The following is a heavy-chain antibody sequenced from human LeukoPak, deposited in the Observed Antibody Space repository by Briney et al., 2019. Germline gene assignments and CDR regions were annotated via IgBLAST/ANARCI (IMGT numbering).Heavy chain of an antibody. Sequence: SQTLSLTCTVSGGSISSGSYYWSWIRQPPGKGLDWIGGIYTSGSTNYNPSLKSRVTISVDTSKNQFSLKLSSVTAADTAVYYCARDTGYSSGWYEGSWFDPWGQGTLVTVSS. V-gene: IGHV4-61*02. D-gene: IGHD6-19*01. CDR2: IYTSGST. CDR3: ARDTGYSSGWYEGSWFDP. J-gene: IGHJ5*02. CDR1: GGSISSGSYY.